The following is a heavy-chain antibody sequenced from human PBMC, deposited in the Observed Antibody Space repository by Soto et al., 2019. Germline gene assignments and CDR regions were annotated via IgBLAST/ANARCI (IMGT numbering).Heavy chain of an antibody. J-gene: IGHJ4*02. CDR1: GGTFSSYA. D-gene: IGHD3-22*01. V-gene: IGHV1-69*12. CDR2: IIPIFGTA. CDR3: AGGEHYYDSSGYSPFDY. Sequence: QVQLVQSGAEVKKPGSSVKVSCKASGGTFSSYAISWVRQAPGQGLEWMGGIIPIFGTANYAQKFQGRVTITADESTSTAYMELSGLRSEDTAVYYCAGGEHYYDSSGYSPFDYWGQGTLVTVSS.